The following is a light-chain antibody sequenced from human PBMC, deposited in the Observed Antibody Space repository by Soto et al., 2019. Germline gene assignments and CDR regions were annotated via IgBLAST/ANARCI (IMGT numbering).Light chain of an antibody. CDR1: ESLNSNY. CDR3: QQYGSSVTFGALVT. J-gene: IGKJ4*01. Sequence: ENVLTQSPGTLSLSPGERATLSCRASESLNSNYFAWYQQKPGQAPRLLIYSASRRQSGVPDRFSGSGSGTDFTLTISRLEPEDFAVYYCQQYGSSVTFGALVTFGGGTRVE. V-gene: IGKV3-20*01. CDR2: SAS.